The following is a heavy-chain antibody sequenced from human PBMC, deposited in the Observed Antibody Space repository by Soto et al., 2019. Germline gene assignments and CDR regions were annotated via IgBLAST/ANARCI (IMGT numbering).Heavy chain of an antibody. V-gene: IGHV3-23*01. CDR3: ALRKTGSYFDY. CDR1: GFTFSTFA. J-gene: IGHJ4*02. D-gene: IGHD1-26*01. Sequence: LSCAASGFTFSTFAMSWVRQAPGKGLEWVSGIGASGAGTYYAESVKGRFTISRDNSKNTLYLHMNSLRAEDTAVYYCALRKTGSYFDYWGQGTQVTVSS. CDR2: IGASGAGT.